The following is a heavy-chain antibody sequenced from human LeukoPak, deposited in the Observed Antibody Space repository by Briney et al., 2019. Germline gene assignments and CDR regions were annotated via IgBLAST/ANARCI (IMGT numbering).Heavy chain of an antibody. V-gene: IGHV3-23*01. D-gene: IGHD4-23*01. CDR1: GFTYSNFA. J-gene: IGHJ4*02. Sequence: GGSLRLSCAASGFTYSNFAMAWVRQAPGKGLEWVSAISQSAGSTYYADPVKGRFTISRDNSKNTLDLQMNSLRTDDTAVYYCAKAYSLTTIVTPAFDFWGQGTLVTVSS. CDR2: ISQSAGST. CDR3: AKAYSLTTIVTPAFDF.